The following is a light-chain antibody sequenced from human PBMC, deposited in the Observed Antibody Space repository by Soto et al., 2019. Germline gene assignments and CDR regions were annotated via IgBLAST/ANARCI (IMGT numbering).Light chain of an antibody. CDR2: RNN. J-gene: IGLJ2*01. Sequence: QSVLTQPPSASGTPGQRVTISCSGSSSNIGSNYVYWYQQLPGTAPKLLIYRNNQRPSGVPDRFSSSKSGTSASLAISGLRSEDEVDYYCAAWDDSLSGVVFGGGTKLTVL. V-gene: IGLV1-47*01. CDR1: SSNIGSNY. CDR3: AAWDDSLSGVV.